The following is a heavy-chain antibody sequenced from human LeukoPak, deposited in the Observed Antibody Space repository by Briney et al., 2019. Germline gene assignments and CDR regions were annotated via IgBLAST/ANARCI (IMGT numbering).Heavy chain of an antibody. CDR2: ISGSGGTT. J-gene: IGHJ6*03. Sequence: PGGSMRLSCAAYGFTFSSYAMSWVRQAPGKGLEWVSAISGSGGTTYYAGSVKGRFTISRDNSKNTLYLQMNSLRAEDTAVYYCAKDGYAYYYYYMDVWGRGTAVTVSS. V-gene: IGHV3-23*01. CDR3: AKDGYAYYYYYMDV. CDR1: GFTFSSYA. D-gene: IGHD1-1*01.